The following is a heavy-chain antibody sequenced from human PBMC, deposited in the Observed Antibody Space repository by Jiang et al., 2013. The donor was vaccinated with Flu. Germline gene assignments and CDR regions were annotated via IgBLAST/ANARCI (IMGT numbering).Heavy chain of an antibody. CDR2: IYYSGST. CDR1: GGSISSSSYY. J-gene: IGHJ5*02. V-gene: IGHV4-39*01. Sequence: PGLVKPSETLSLTCTVSGGSISSSSYYWGWIRQPPGKGLEWIGSIYYSGSTYYNPSLKSRVTISVDTSKNQFSLKLSSVTAADTAVYYCARRPLGRSGWFDPWGQGTLVTVSS. D-gene: IGHD3-10*01. CDR3: ARRPLGRSGWFDP.